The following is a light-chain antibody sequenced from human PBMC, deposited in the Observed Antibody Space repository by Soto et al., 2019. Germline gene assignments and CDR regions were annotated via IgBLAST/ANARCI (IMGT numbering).Light chain of an antibody. CDR2: GSS. J-gene: IGKJ1*01. V-gene: IGKV3-20*01. Sequence: EIVLTQSPDTLSFSPGEKATLSCRASQTIPRNFLAWFQQKPGQAPRLLIYGSSNRPSGIPDRFSGGGSGTDFTLTITRLEPEDFAVYYCQQYSSSPRTFGQGTKVDIK. CDR1: QTIPRNF. CDR3: QQYSSSPRT.